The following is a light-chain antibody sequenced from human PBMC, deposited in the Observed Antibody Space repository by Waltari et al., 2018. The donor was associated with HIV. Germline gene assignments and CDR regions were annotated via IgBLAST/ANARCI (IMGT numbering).Light chain of an antibody. J-gene: IGLJ3*02. CDR3: SSYVSGGSLL. V-gene: IGLV2-14*01. Sequence: QSALTQPASVSGSLGQSITISCIGTDTDIAIYNYISWYQHPPDRAPRLLVFKTNSRPLGSPFRFSGSKSGKTASLTITGLQADDEGIYYCSSYVSGGSLLFGGGTRVTVL. CDR1: DTDIAIYNY. CDR2: KTN.